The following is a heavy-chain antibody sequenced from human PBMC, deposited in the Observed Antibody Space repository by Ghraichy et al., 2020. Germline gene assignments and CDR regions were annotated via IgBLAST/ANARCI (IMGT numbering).Heavy chain of an antibody. CDR3: ARERLIYYFDY. CDR2: INHSGST. Sequence: SETLSLTCAVYGGSFSGYYWSWIRQPPGKGLEWIGEINHSGSTNYNPSLKSRVTISVDTSKNQFSLKLSSVTAADTAVYYCARERLIYYFDYWGQGTLVTVSS. V-gene: IGHV4-34*01. J-gene: IGHJ4*02. D-gene: IGHD2-8*01. CDR1: GGSFSGYY.